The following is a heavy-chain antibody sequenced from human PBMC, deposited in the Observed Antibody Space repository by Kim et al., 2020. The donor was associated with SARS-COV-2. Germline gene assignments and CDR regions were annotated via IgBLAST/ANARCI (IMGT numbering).Heavy chain of an antibody. D-gene: IGHD3-22*01. CDR3: ARHDTYGDDSSGYYPPPLKY. V-gene: IGHV4-39*01. CDR1: GCSISSSSYY. J-gene: IGHJ4*02. CDR2: IYYSGST. Sequence: SETLSLTCTVSGCSISSSSYYWGWIRQPPGKGLEWIGSIYYSGSTYYNPSLKSRVTISVDTSKNQFSLKLSSVTAADTAVYYCARHDTYGDDSSGYYPPPLKYWGQGTLVTVSS.